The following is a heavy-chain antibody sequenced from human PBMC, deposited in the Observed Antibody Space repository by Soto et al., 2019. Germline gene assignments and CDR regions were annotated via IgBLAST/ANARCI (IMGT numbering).Heavy chain of an antibody. Sequence: GGSLRLSCAGSRFTFSSYDMSWVRQAPGKGLEWVSGISTSGGSTYYADSVKGRFTISRDNSKNTLYLQMGSLRPEDTAVYYCVREYRYCGGGSCKTWSGGFDIWGQGIMVTVSS. V-gene: IGHV3-23*01. CDR1: RFTFSSYD. CDR3: VREYRYCGGGSCKTWSGGFDI. CDR2: ISTSGGST. J-gene: IGHJ3*02. D-gene: IGHD2-15*01.